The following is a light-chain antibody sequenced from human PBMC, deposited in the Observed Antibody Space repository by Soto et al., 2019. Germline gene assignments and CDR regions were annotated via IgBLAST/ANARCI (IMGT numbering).Light chain of an antibody. V-gene: IGKV3-11*01. CDR3: QPRSNWPRT. CDR2: AAS. CDR1: HTVSSY. J-gene: IGKJ1*01. Sequence: IVFPRSPGTRSLSPGERATLSCRASHTVSSYLALYQQKPGQAPRLLIYAASSRATGIPERFSGSGSGKDFTLTISSLQPEDFAVYYCQPRSNWPRTFGQGTKVDI.